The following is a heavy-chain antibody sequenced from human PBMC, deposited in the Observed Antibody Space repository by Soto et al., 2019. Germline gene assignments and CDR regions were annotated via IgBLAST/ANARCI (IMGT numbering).Heavy chain of an antibody. CDR2: IYYSGST. D-gene: IGHD3-9*01. CDR1: GGSISSGGYY. V-gene: IGHV4-31*03. J-gene: IGHJ4*02. Sequence: SETLSLTCTVSGGSISSGGYYWSWIRQHPGKGLEWIGYIYYSGSTYYNPSLKSRVTISVDTSKNQFSLKLSSVTAADTAVYYCARLFAGPILTGYYLDYWGQGTLVTVSS. CDR3: ARLFAGPILTGYYLDY.